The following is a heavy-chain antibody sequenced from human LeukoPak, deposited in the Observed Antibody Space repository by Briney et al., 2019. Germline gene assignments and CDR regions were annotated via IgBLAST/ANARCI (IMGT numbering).Heavy chain of an antibody. CDR3: ARDFSGRGDAFDI. J-gene: IGHJ3*02. CDR1: GFTFSSSA. CDR2: ISASGGST. D-gene: IGHD1-26*01. Sequence: PGGSLRLSCAASGFTFSSSAMSWVRQVPGKGLEWVSGISASGGSTYYADSVKGRFTISRDNSKNTLYLQMNSLRAEDTAVYYCARDFSGRGDAFDIWGQGTMVTVSS. V-gene: IGHV3-23*01.